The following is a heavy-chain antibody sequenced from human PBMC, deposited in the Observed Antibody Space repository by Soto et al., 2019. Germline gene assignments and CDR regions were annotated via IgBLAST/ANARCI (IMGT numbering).Heavy chain of an antibody. J-gene: IGHJ4*02. Sequence: EASVKVSCKASGGTFSSYAISWVRQAPGQGLEWMGGIIPIFGTANYAQKFQGRVTITADESTSTAYMELSSLRSEDTAVYYCARDRGYYDSSGYYEFDYWGQGTLVTVSS. CDR1: GGTFSSYA. D-gene: IGHD3-22*01. CDR3: ARDRGYYDSSGYYEFDY. V-gene: IGHV1-69*13. CDR2: IIPIFGTA.